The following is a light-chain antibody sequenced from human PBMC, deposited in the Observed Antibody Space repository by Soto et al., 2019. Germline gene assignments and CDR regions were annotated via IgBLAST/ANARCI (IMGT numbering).Light chain of an antibody. CDR1: SNDVGAYNF. CDR3: SSYACDLILHV. J-gene: IGLJ1*01. CDR2: EVT. Sequence: QSALTQPPSASGSPGQSVTISCTGTSNDVGAYNFVSWYQQHPGKAPKLMIYEVTKRPSGVPDRFSGSKSGNTASLTVSGLQAEDEADYYCSSYACDLILHVFGPGTMVTVL. V-gene: IGLV2-8*01.